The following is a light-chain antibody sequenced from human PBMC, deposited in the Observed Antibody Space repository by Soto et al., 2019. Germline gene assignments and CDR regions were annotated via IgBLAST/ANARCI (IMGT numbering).Light chain of an antibody. CDR3: SLDAGRNNYV. Sequence: QSVLTQPASVSGSPGHTITISCSDVGSYGVVSWYQQHPGKVPKLMIFDGTQRPSAVSDRFAGSKSANTASLTISGFQAEEEADSYCSLDAGRNNYVFGTGTKVTVL. CDR2: DGT. V-gene: IGLV2-23*01. CDR1: DVGSYGV. J-gene: IGLJ1*01.